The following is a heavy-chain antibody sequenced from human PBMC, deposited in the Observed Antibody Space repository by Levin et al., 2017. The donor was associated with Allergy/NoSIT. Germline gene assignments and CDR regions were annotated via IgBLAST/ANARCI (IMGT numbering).Heavy chain of an antibody. CDR2: ISDDGSQK. J-gene: IGHJ6*02. CDR1: GFTFSRNG. Sequence: PGGSLRLSCEASGFTFSRNGMHWVRQAPGKGLEWVAVISDDGSQKNHADSVKGRFTISRDNSKNMLFLEMNSLRAEDTALYYCAKGRSAKYYYYGMDVWGQGTTVTVSS. CDR3: AKGRSAKYYYYGMDV. D-gene: IGHD3-10*01. V-gene: IGHV3-30*18.